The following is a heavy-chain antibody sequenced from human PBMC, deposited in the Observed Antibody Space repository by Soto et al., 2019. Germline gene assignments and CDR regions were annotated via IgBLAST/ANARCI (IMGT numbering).Heavy chain of an antibody. Sequence: QVQLQQSGPRLVKPSETLSLTCTVSSGPDRSHNWGWIRQPPGRGLEWIGYVYYTGDTAYNPSLRGRVTTAADTSTNDISLTLNSVTAADPAVYYCVRQGIDCLPGLVDVWGQGTTVSVSS. V-gene: IGHV4-59*08. CDR3: VRQGIDCLPGLVDV. CDR1: SGPDRSHN. J-gene: IGHJ6*02. D-gene: IGHD2-21*02. CDR2: VYYTGDT.